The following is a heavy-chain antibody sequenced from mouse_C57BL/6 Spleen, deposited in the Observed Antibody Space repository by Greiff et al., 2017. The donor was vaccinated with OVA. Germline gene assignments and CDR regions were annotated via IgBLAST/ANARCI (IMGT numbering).Heavy chain of an antibody. J-gene: IGHJ4*01. V-gene: IGHV1-39*01. CDR3: ARSHYGSSYVYAMDY. CDR2: INPNYGTT. D-gene: IGHD1-1*01. CDR1: GYSFTDYN. Sequence: VQLKESGPELVKPGASVKISCKASGYSFTDYNMNWVKQSNGKSLDWIGVINPNYGTTSYNQKFKGKATLTVDQSSSTAYMQLNSLTSEDSAVYYCARSHYGSSYVYAMDYWGQGTSVTVSS.